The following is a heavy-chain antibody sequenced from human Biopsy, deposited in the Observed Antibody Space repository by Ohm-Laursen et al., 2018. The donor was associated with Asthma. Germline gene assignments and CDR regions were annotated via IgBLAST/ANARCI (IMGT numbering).Heavy chain of an antibody. J-gene: IGHJ4*02. CDR2: ISYTRNT. D-gene: IGHD7-27*01. CDR1: GGSTSSSSYS. Sequence: SDTLSLTCTVSGGSTSSSSYSWGWIRQPPGKGLEWIGSISYTRNTDIPSLRSRVTLSVATSKNNFSLKLPSVTAADTAVFYCARHWNWGSFFDYWGQGMLITVSS. CDR3: ARHWNWGSFFDY. V-gene: IGHV4-39*01.